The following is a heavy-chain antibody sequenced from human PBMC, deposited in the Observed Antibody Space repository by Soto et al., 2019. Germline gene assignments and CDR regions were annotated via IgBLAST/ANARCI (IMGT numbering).Heavy chain of an antibody. CDR1: GGSISSYY. D-gene: IGHD3-9*01. Sequence: SETLSLTCTVSGGSISSYYWSWIRQPPGKGLEWIGYIYYSGSTNYNPSLKSGVTISVDTSKNPFSLKLSSVTAADTAVYYCARGTPVLRYFDWSAGFDIWGQGTMVTVSS. V-gene: IGHV4-59*01. CDR3: ARGTPVLRYFDWSAGFDI. J-gene: IGHJ3*02. CDR2: IYYSGST.